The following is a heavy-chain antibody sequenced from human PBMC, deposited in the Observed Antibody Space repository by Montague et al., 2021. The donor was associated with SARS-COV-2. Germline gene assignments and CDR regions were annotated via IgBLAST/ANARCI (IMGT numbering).Heavy chain of an antibody. V-gene: IGHV2-5*05. CDR2: XXGVDEK. Sequence: PALVKPTQTLTLTCTFSGFSLNTPEVAVGWIRQPPGNALEWLALXXGVDEKRYGPSLQSGLTFTSDTSKSHVVLTMTNMDPVDTATYFCAQRFEGFFDYWGKGIMVTVSA. CDR3: AQRFEGFFDY. J-gene: IGHJ4*02. CDR1: GFSLNTPEVA.